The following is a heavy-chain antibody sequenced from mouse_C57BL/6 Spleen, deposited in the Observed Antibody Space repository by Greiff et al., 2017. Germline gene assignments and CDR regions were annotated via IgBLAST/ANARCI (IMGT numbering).Heavy chain of an antibody. Sequence: VQLQQSGPELVKPGASVKISCKASGYSFTSYYIHWVKQRPGQGLEWIGWIYPGSGNTKYNEKFKGKATLTADTSSSTAYMQLSSLTSEDSAVYYGARANWDHFDYWGQGTTLTVSS. J-gene: IGHJ2*01. CDR2: IYPGSGNT. D-gene: IGHD4-1*01. CDR1: GYSFTSYY. CDR3: ARANWDHFDY. V-gene: IGHV1-66*01.